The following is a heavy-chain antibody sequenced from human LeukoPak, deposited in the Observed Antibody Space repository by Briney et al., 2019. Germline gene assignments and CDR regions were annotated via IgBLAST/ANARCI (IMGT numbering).Heavy chain of an antibody. J-gene: IGHJ6*04. Sequence: GGSLRLSCAASGFTFSSYAMHWVRQAPGKGLEWVAVISYDGSNKYYADSVKGRFTISRDNSKNTLYLQMNSLRAEDTAVYYCARDSRILDDYVWGSYRYYYYGMDVWGKGTTVTVSS. CDR1: GFTFSSYA. V-gene: IGHV3-30*04. D-gene: IGHD3-16*02. CDR3: ARDSRILDDYVWGSYRYYYYGMDV. CDR2: ISYDGSNK.